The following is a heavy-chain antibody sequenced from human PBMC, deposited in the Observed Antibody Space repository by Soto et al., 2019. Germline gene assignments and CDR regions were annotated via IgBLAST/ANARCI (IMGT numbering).Heavy chain of an antibody. J-gene: IGHJ5*02. D-gene: IGHD2-15*01. CDR3: AREPLCGGRCYDNYFDL. V-gene: IGHV1-3*04. CDR1: GYTFTYYP. Sequence: ASVKVSCKASGYTFTYYPIHWVRQAPGQRLEWMGWINIGNGNTASSQKFQDRVTITRETSASTAYIEMTSLRSEDTAVYYCAREPLCGGRCYDNYFDLWGQGTLVTATS. CDR2: INIGNGNT.